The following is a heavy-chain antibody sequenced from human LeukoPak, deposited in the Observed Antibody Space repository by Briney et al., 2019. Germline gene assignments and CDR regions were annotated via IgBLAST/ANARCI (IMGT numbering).Heavy chain of an antibody. CDR2: VSHDGSKK. CDR3: VRGDGVWFGDFSPFFDL. Sequence: GGSLRLSCEASGFFFSKYAVHWLRQSPGKGLEWVALVSHDGSKKDYVDSVRGRFTISRDNSKNTLFLQMSSLRAEDTAVYYCVRGDGVWFGDFSPFFDLWGQGTLVIVSS. J-gene: IGHJ3*01. CDR1: GFFFSKYA. D-gene: IGHD3-10*01. V-gene: IGHV3-30*03.